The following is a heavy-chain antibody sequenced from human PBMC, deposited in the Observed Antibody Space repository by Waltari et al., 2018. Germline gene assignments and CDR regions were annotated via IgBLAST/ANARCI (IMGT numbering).Heavy chain of an antibody. CDR1: GYTFTSYA. Sequence: QAQLVQSGAEAKKPGASVKVSCKASGYTFTSYAIHWVRKAPGQRLEWMGWINAGNGNTRYSQKFQGRVTITRDTSASTAYMELSSLRSEDTAVYYCARPTYDFWSGYSNHYGMDVWGQGTTVTVSS. J-gene: IGHJ6*02. CDR3: ARPTYDFWSGYSNHYGMDV. V-gene: IGHV1-3*01. D-gene: IGHD3-3*01. CDR2: INAGNGNT.